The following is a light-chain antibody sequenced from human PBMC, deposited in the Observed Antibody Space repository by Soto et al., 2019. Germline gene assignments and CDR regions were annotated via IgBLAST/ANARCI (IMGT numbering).Light chain of an antibody. J-gene: IGKJ1*01. CDR3: QQYGRLPRT. CDR2: GAS. V-gene: IGKV3-20*01. Sequence: EIVLTQSPGTLSLSQGQRATLSCRASQSVSSDYLAWFQQKPGQAPRLLIYGASSRATGIPERFSGSGSGTDFTLTISRLEPEDFALYYCQQYGRLPRTFGQGTKVEIK. CDR1: QSVSSDY.